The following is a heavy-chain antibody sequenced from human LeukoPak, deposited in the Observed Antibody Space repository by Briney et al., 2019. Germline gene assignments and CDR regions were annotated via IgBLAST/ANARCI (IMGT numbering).Heavy chain of an antibody. CDR1: GFTFSSYG. CDR2: IWYDGSNK. V-gene: IGHV3-33*01. D-gene: IGHD3-22*01. J-gene: IGHJ3*02. CDR3: ARDENYYDSSEPAGPDAFDI. Sequence: PGGSLRLSCAASGFTFSSYGMPWVRQAPGKGLEWVAVIWYDGSNKYYADSVKGRFTISRDNSKNTLYLQMNSLRAEDTAVYYCARDENYYDSSEPAGPDAFDIWGQGTMVTVSS.